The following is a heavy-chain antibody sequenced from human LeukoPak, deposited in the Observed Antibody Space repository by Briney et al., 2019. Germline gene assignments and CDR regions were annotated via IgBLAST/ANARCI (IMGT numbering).Heavy chain of an antibody. J-gene: IGHJ4*02. D-gene: IGHD6-19*01. Sequence: ASVKVSCKASGYTFTDYSISWVRQAPGQGLEWMGWISAYNGNTNYAQKFQGRVTMTTDTSTSTAYMELRSLRSDDTAVYYCARARGAHGAVAGTWGQGTLVTVSS. CDR1: GYTFTDYS. CDR2: ISAYNGNT. CDR3: ARARGAHGAVAGT. V-gene: IGHV1-18*01.